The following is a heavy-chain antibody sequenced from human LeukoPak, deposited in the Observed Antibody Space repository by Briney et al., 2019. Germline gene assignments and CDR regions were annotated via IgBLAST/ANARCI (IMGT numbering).Heavy chain of an antibody. D-gene: IGHD3-10*01. CDR1: GFTVSSNY. Sequence: QTGGSLRLSCAASGFTVSSNYMSWVRQAPGEGLEWVSVIYSGGSTYYADSVKGRFTISRDNSKSTLYLQMNSLRAEDTAVYYCARAFYYYGPWDYWGQGVLVTVSA. CDR3: ARAFYYYGPWDY. CDR2: IYSGGST. J-gene: IGHJ4*02. V-gene: IGHV3-66*01.